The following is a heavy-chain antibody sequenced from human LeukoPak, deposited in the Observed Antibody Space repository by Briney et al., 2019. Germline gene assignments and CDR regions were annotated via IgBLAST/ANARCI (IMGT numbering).Heavy chain of an antibody. CDR2: IRYDGSNK. D-gene: IGHD5/OR15-5a*01. V-gene: IGHV3-30*02. Sequence: PWGSLRLSCAASGFTFSSYGMHWVRQVPGKGLEWVAFIRYDGSNKYYADSVKGRFTISRDNSKNTLYLQMNSLRAEDTAVYYCAKVVYDIPDLDYWGQGTLVTVSS. CDR3: AKVVYDIPDLDY. CDR1: GFTFSSYG. J-gene: IGHJ4*02.